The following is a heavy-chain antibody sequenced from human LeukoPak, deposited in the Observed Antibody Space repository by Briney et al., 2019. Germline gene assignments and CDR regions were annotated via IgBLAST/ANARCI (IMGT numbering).Heavy chain of an antibody. Sequence: GGSLRLSCAASGFTFSNAWMSWVRQAPGKGLEWVGRIKSKTDGGTTDYAAPVKGRFTISRDDSKNTLYLQMNSLKTEDTAVYYCTTESPLVVINYYYYMDVWGKGTTVTVSS. CDR3: TTESPLVVINYYYYMDV. J-gene: IGHJ6*03. V-gene: IGHV3-15*01. CDR2: IKSKTDGGTT. D-gene: IGHD3-22*01. CDR1: GFTFSNAW.